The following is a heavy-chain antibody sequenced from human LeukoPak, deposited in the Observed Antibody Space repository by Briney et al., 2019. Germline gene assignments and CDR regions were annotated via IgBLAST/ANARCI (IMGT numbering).Heavy chain of an antibody. Sequence: PGRSLRLSCAASGFTFDDYAMHWVRQAPGKGLEWVSGISWNSGSIGYADSVKGRFTISRDNAKNSLYLQMNSLRAEDTALYYCAIEGILDAFDIWGQGTMVTVSS. J-gene: IGHJ3*02. CDR3: AIEGILDAFDI. V-gene: IGHV3-9*01. D-gene: IGHD3-10*01. CDR1: GFTFDDYA. CDR2: ISWNSGSI.